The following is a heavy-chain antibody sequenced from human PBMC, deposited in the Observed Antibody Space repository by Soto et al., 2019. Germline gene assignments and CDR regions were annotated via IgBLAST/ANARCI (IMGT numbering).Heavy chain of an antibody. Sequence: GGSLRLSCAASGFTFSSYSMNWVRQAPGKGLEWVSLISWDGGSTYYADSVKGRFTISRDNSKNSLYLQMNSLRTEDTALYYCAKDIDGSETAAGPFDYWGQGNLVTVSS. CDR2: ISWDGGST. CDR3: AKDIDGSETAAGPFDY. J-gene: IGHJ4*02. D-gene: IGHD6-13*01. CDR1: GFTFSSYS. V-gene: IGHV3-43*01.